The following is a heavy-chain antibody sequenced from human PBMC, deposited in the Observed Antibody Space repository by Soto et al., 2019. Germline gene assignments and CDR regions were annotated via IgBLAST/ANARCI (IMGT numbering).Heavy chain of an antibody. CDR2: INPNSGGT. CDR3: ARGGSVVVVPATMIGYYYYYMDV. J-gene: IGHJ6*03. V-gene: IGHV1-2*04. CDR1: VYTFTGYY. Sequence: ASVKVPCKASVYTFTGYYMHGVRQAHGQGLEWMGWINPNSGGTNYAQKFQGWVTMTRDTSISTAYMELSRLRSDDTAVYYCARGGSVVVVPATMIGYYYYYMDVCGKGTTVTVS. D-gene: IGHD2-2*01.